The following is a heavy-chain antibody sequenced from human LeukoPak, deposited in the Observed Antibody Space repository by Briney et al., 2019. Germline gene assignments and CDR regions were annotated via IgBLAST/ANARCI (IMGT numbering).Heavy chain of an antibody. Sequence: GASLRLSCAASGFTFSSSWMNWVRQAPGKGLEWVALIKQEENEIYYADSVKGRFTISTDTAKNSLYLQVNSLRVEDTAVYYCARQRGSHWGQGTLVTVSS. D-gene: IGHD5-12*01. J-gene: IGHJ4*02. CDR1: GFTFSSSW. V-gene: IGHV3-7*01. CDR2: IKQEENEI. CDR3: ARQRGSH.